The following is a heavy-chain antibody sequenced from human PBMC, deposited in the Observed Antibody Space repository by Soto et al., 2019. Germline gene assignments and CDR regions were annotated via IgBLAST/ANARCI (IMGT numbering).Heavy chain of an antibody. CDR3: AASIFYYGMDV. V-gene: IGHV5-51*01. CDR2: IYPGDSDT. Sequence: SLKISCKGSGYTFTNYWIGWVRQMPGKGLEWMGIIYPGDSDTKYNPSFQGQVTISADKSITTTYLQWSSLKASDTAIYYCAASIFYYGMDVWGQGTTVTVSS. CDR1: GYTFTNYW. J-gene: IGHJ6*02.